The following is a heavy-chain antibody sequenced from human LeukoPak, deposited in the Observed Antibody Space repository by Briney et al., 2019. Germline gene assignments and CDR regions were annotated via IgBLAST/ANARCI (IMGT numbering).Heavy chain of an antibody. V-gene: IGHV4-59*10. Sequence: SETLSLTCAVSGGSISSYYWSWIRQPAGKGLEWIGSICTSGSTNYNPSLKSRVTMSVDTSKNQLSLKLSSVTAADTAVYYCAILDYSNYLDYWGQGTLVTVSS. CDR1: GGSISSYY. J-gene: IGHJ4*02. D-gene: IGHD4-11*01. CDR3: AILDYSNYLDY. CDR2: ICTSGST.